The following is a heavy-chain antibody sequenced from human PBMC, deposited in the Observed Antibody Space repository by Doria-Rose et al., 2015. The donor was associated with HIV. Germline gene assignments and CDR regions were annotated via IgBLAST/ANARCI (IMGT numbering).Heavy chain of an antibody. CDR2: IFSDDER. CDR3: ARIKSSRWYHKYYFDF. V-gene: IGHV2-26*01. J-gene: IGHJ4*02. Sequence: QVQLVQSGPVLVKPTETLTLTCTVSGVSLSSPGMGVSWIRQPPVKALEWLANIFSDDERSYKTSLKSRLTSSRDTSKSQVVLTMTDMDPVDTATYYCARIKSSRWYHKYYFDFWGQGTLVIVSA. CDR1: GVSLSSPGMG. D-gene: IGHD6-13*01.